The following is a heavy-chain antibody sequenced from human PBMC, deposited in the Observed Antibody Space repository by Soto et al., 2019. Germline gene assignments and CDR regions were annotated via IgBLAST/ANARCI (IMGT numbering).Heavy chain of an antibody. CDR2: ISAYNGNT. J-gene: IGHJ4*02. CDR3: ALDRGYCSSTSCPRPFDY. Sequence: ASVKVSCKASGYTFTSYGISWVRQAPGQGLEWMGWISAYNGNTNYAQKLQGRVTMTTDTSTSTAYMELRSLRSDDTAVYYCALDRGYCSSTSCPRPFDYWGQGTLVTVSS. CDR1: GYTFTSYG. V-gene: IGHV1-18*01. D-gene: IGHD2-2*01.